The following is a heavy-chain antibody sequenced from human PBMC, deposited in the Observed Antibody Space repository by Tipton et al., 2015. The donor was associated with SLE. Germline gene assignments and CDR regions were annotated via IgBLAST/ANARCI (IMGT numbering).Heavy chain of an antibody. CDR2: IFYTGST. V-gene: IGHV4-59*01. CDR1: GGSISSYF. J-gene: IGHJ6*02. CDR3: ARDSLNWGSYYHGIDV. Sequence: TLSLTCTVSGGSISSYFWSWIRQPPGKGLEWIGHIFYTGSTRYNPSLKSRVTILVDTSKNQFSLRLDSVTAADTAVYYCARDSLNWGSYYHGIDVWGQGTTVTVSS. D-gene: IGHD3-16*01.